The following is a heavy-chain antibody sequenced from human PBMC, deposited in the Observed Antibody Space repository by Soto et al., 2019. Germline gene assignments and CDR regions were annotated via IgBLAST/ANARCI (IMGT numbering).Heavy chain of an antibody. Sequence: SETLSLTCTVSGGSISSYYWSWIRQPPGKGLEWIGYIYYSGSTNYNPSLKSRVTITVDTSKNQFSLKLSSVTAADTDVYYCARVHYDFWRSYDGMDVWGQGTTGTVSS. D-gene: IGHD3-3*01. CDR2: IYYSGST. CDR1: GGSISSYY. J-gene: IGHJ6*02. V-gene: IGHV4-59*01. CDR3: ARVHYDFWRSYDGMDV.